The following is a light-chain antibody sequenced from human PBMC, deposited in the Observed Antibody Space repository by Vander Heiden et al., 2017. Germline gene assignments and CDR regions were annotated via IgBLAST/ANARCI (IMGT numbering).Light chain of an antibody. Sequence: AIQLTQSPSSLSASVGDRVTITCRASQGISSALAWYQQKPGKAPKLLIYDASSLESGVQSRFSGSGYGTDFTLTISSLQPEDFAPYYCQQWNSDPLSITFGQGTRLEIK. V-gene: IGKV1-13*02. CDR3: QQWNSDPLSIT. J-gene: IGKJ5*01. CDR2: DAS. CDR1: QGISSA.